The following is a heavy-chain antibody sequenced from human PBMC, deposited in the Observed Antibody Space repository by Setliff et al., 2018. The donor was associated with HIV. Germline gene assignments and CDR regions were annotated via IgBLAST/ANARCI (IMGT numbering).Heavy chain of an antibody. CDR2: ISYSENI. CDR3: ARLRYYDILTGYAFDY. Sequence: SETLSLTCTVSGGYISGSSHDWGWIRQPPGKGLEWIGSISYSENIYYNPSLKSRVTISADTSKKQFSLKLSSVTAADTAVYYCARLRYYDILTGYAFDYWGQGTLVTV. V-gene: IGHV4-39*01. J-gene: IGHJ4*02. CDR1: GGYISGSSHD. D-gene: IGHD3-9*01.